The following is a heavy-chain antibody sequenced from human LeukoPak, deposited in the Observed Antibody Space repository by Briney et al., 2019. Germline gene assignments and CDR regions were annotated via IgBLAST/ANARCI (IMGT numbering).Heavy chain of an antibody. CDR2: IFPSGGEI. V-gene: IGHV3-23*01. CDR1: GFTFSSYA. CDR3: ATYRQVLLPFES. J-gene: IGHJ4*02. Sequence: PGGSLRLSCAASGFTFSSYAMSWVRQAPGKGLEGVSSIFPSGGEIHYADSVRGRFTISRDNSKSTPSLQMNSLRAEDTAIYYCATYRQVLLPFESWGQGTLVTVSS. D-gene: IGHD2-8*02.